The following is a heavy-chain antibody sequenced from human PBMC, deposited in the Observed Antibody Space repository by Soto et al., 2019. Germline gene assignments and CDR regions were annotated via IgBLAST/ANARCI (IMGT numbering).Heavy chain of an antibody. V-gene: IGHV3-23*01. CDR2: ISGSGGST. J-gene: IGHJ4*02. D-gene: IGHD3-22*01. CDR3: AKVVNGVITPDYFDY. CDR1: GFTFSSYA. Sequence: GGSLRLSCAASGFTFSSYAMSWVRQAPGKGLEWVSAISGSGGSTYYADSVKGRFTISRDNSKNTLYRQMNSLRAEDTAVYYCAKVVNGVITPDYFDYWGQGTLVTVSS.